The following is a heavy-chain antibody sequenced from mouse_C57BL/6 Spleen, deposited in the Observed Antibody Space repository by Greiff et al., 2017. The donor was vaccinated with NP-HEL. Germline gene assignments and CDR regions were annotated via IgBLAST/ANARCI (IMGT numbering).Heavy chain of an antibody. CDR2: INPNNGGT. V-gene: IGHV1-18*01. D-gene: IGHD2-5*01. CDR1: GYTFTDYN. CDR3: ATYYSKRGYFDV. Sequence: VQLKQSGPELVKPGASVKIPCKASGYTFTDYNMDWVKQSHGKSLEWIGDINPNNGGTIYNQKFKGKATLTVDKSSSTAYMELRSLTSEDTAVYYCATYYSKRGYFDVWGTGTTVTVSS. J-gene: IGHJ1*03.